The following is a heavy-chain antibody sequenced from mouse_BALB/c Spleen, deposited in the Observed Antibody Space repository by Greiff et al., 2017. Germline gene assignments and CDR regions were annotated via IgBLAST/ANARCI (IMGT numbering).Heavy chain of an antibody. V-gene: IGHV1-69*02. Sequence: QVQLKQPGAELVRPGASVKLSCKASGYTFTSYWINWVKQRPGQGLEWIGNIYPSDSYTNYNQKFKDKATLTVDKSSSTAYMQLSSPTSEDSAVYYCTRSYYDYDAFAYWGQGTLVTVSA. D-gene: IGHD2-4*01. CDR2: IYPSDSYT. CDR3: TRSYYDYDAFAY. CDR1: GYTFTSYW. J-gene: IGHJ3*01.